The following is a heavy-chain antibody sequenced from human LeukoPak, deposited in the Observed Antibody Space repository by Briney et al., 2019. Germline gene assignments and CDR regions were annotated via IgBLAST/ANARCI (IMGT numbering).Heavy chain of an antibody. D-gene: IGHD6-19*01. Sequence: ASVKVSCKASGYTFTSFGISWVRQAPGQGLEWMGWISAYNCNTNYAQKLQGRNTMTTGASASRDYLELRSLRSDDPAVYYCARGAVAGTNWFDPWGEGNLVTVSS. CDR2: ISAYNCNT. CDR1: GYTFTSFG. J-gene: IGHJ5*02. V-gene: IGHV1-18*01. CDR3: ARGAVAGTNWFDP.